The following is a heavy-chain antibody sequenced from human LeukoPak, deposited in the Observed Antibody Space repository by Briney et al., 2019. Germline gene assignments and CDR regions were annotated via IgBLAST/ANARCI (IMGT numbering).Heavy chain of an antibody. CDR3: ARDLSTQKVLLWFGEFANWFDP. CDR1: GYTFTGYY. V-gene: IGHV1-2*02. J-gene: IGHJ5*02. CDR2: INPNSGGT. Sequence: ASVKVSCKASGYTFTGYYVHWVRQAPGQGLEWMGWINPNSGGTNYAQKFQGRVTMTRDTSISTAYMELSRLRSDDTAVYYCARDLSTQKVLLWFGEFANWFDPWGQGTLVTVSS. D-gene: IGHD3-10*01.